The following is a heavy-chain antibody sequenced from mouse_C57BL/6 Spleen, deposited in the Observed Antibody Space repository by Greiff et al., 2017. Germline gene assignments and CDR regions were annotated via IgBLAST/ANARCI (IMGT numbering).Heavy chain of an antibody. CDR2: IDPETGGT. J-gene: IGHJ3*01. V-gene: IGHV1-15*01. CDR1: GYTFTDYE. CDR3: TEGYDYGFAY. Sequence: QVQLQQSGAELVRPGASVTLSCKASGYTFTDYEMHWVKQTPVHGLEWIGAIDPETGGTAYNQKFKGKAILTADKSSSTAYMELRSLTSEDSAVYYCTEGYDYGFAYWGQGTLVTVSA. D-gene: IGHD2-4*01.